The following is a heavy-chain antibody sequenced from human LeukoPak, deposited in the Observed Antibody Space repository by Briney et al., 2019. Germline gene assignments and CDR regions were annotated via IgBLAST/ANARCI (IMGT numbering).Heavy chain of an antibody. V-gene: IGHV3-23*01. J-gene: IGHJ5*02. Sequence: PGGSLRLSCAASGFTFSSYGMSWVRQAPGKGLEWVSSISGSGTNTYYAGSVKGRFTISRDNSRNLLFLQMSSLRVEDTAVYYCAIRRHHNGSGDYYRDPWGQGTLVTVSS. CDR3: AIRRHHNGSGDYYRDP. CDR2: ISGSGTNT. CDR1: GFTFSSYG. D-gene: IGHD3-10*01.